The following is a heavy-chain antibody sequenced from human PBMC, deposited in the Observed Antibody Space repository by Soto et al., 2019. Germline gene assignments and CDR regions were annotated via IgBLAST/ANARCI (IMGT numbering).Heavy chain of an antibody. Sequence: QVQLVQSGAEVKKPGASVKVSCKASGYTFTSYYMHWVRQAPGQGLEWMGIINPSGGSTSYAQKFQGRVTMTRDTSTSTVYMELSSLRSEDTAVYYCARDGGWVEWSPPEDYYYYMDVWGKGTTVTVSS. CDR1: GYTFTSYY. V-gene: IGHV1-46*03. CDR2: INPSGGST. J-gene: IGHJ6*03. CDR3: ARDGGWVEWSPPEDYYYYMDV. D-gene: IGHD3-3*01.